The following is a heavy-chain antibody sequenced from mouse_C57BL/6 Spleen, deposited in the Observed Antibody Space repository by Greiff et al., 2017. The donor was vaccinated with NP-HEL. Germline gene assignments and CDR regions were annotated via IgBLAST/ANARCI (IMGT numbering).Heavy chain of an antibody. CDR1: GYSITSGYF. J-gene: IGHJ4*01. CDR3: ASTDMDD. D-gene: IGHD4-1*02. Sequence: ESGPGLVKPSQSLSLTCSATGYSITSGYFWNWIRQPPGNQLECMGIISYDGSNNYNPSLKKRISITRDTSKNQFFLKLNSVTTEDTATYYCASTDMDDWGKGTSVTVSS. CDR2: ISYDGSN. V-gene: IGHV3-6*01.